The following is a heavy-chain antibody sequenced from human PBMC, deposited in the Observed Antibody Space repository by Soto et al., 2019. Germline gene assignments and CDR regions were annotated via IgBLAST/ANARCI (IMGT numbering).Heavy chain of an antibody. V-gene: IGHV4-39*01. CDR2: IYYSGST. D-gene: IGHD2-2*01. Sequence: PSETMSLTCTVSGGSISSSSYYWGWIRQPPGKGLEWIGSIYYSGSTYYNPSLKSRVTISVDTSKNQFSLKLSSVTAADTAVYYCARQTRQRVVPAARDYYGMDVWGQGTTVTVSS. CDR3: ARQTRQRVVPAARDYYGMDV. J-gene: IGHJ6*02. CDR1: GGSISSSSYY.